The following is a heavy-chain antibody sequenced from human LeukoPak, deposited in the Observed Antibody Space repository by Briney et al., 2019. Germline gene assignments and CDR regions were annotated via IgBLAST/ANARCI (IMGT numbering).Heavy chain of an antibody. J-gene: IGHJ4*02. V-gene: IGHV3-53*01. CDR2: IYGGGST. CDR1: GFTFSSSY. CDR3: ARRGDGGRSFDY. Sequence: GGSLRLSCAASGFTFSSSYMNWVRQAPGKGLEWGSLIYGGGSTYYADSVKGRFTISRDNSKNTLYLQMNSLRAEDTAVYYCARRGDGGRSFDYWGQGTLVTVSS. D-gene: IGHD4-23*01.